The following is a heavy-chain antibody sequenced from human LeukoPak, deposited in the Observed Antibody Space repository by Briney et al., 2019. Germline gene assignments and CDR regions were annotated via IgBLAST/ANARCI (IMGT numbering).Heavy chain of an antibody. D-gene: IGHD4-11*01. CDR3: ARDRGYSNFDY. CDR2: MNEDGSEK. Sequence: GGSLRLSCAASGFGFSNYWMSWVRQAPGEGLEWVANMNEDGSEKNYVDSVKGRFTISRDNAQDSLYLQMNSLRAEDTAVYYCARDRGYSNFDYWGQGTLLTVSS. CDR1: GFGFSNYW. J-gene: IGHJ4*02. V-gene: IGHV3-7*01.